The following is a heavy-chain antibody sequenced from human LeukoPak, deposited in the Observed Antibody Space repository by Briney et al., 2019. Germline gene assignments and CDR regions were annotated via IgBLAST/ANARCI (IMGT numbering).Heavy chain of an antibody. CDR3: AKDPSGTVVVPAASDY. J-gene: IGHJ4*02. V-gene: IGHV3-23*01. D-gene: IGHD2-2*01. CDR2: ISGSGGST. Sequence: GGSLRLSCAASGFTFSSYAMSWVRQAPGKGLEWVSAISGSGGSTYYADSVKGRFTISRDNSKNTLYLQMNSLRAEDTAVYYCAKDPSGTVVVPAASDYWGQGTLVTASS. CDR1: GFTFSSYA.